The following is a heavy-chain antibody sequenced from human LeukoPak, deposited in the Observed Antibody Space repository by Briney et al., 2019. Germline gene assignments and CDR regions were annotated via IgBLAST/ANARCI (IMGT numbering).Heavy chain of an antibody. CDR2: ISCGGTT. CDR3: AGVDTVMAYYFDL. D-gene: IGHD5-18*01. Sequence: QAGGSLRLPFAALGFTVSTKCMTWARQAPGKGLEWVPTISCGGTTYYADSVMGRFTISRHNSRNTLYLHTNSLRADDTAVYDCAGVDTVMAYYFDLWGQGTLVTVSS. CDR1: GFTVSTKC. V-gene: IGHV3-53*04. J-gene: IGHJ4*02.